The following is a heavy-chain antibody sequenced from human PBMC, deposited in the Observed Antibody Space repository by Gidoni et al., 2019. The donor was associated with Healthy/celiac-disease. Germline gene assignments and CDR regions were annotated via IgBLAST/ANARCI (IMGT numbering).Heavy chain of an antibody. CDR2: IKQDGSEK. Sequence: EVQLVESGGGLVPPGGSLRLSCGASGFTFSSYWMSWVRQDPGKGLEWVANIKQDGSEKYYVDSVKGRFTISRDNAKNSLYLQMNSLRAEDTAVYYCARIYDYVWGSYRSFDYWGQGTLVTVSS. V-gene: IGHV3-7*03. CDR1: GFTFSSYW. CDR3: ARIYDYVWGSYRSFDY. J-gene: IGHJ4*02. D-gene: IGHD3-16*02.